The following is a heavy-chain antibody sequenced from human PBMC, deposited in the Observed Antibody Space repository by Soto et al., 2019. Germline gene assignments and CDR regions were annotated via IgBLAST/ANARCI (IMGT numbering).Heavy chain of an antibody. J-gene: IGHJ6*03. CDR3: ARHRNSGQSVYMDV. D-gene: IGHD6-19*01. CDR1: GGSISSSSYY. CDR2: RYYSGST. V-gene: IGHV4-39*01. Sequence: HLQLQESGPGLLKPSETLSLTCTVSGGSISSSSYYWAWIRQPPGKGLEWIGSRYYSGSTYYNPSLNSRGTISVDAWYNQSSLRLGSVTAADTVVYDGARHRNSGQSVYMDVWCKGTTVIVS.